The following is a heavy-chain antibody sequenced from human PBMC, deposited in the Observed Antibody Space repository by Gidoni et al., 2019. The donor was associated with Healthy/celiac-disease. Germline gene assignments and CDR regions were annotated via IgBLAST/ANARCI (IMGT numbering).Heavy chain of an antibody. D-gene: IGHD3-10*01. CDR1: GFTSGSYA. CDR3: ARVDGELLEAFEI. Sequence: QVQLVESGGGVVQPGRSLRLSCAAYGFTSGSYAMHWGRQATGKGLEWVAVISYEGSNKYYADSVKGRFTISRDNSKNTLYLQMNSLRAEDTAVYYCARVDGELLEAFEIWGQGTMVTVSS. J-gene: IGHJ3*02. CDR2: ISYEGSNK. V-gene: IGHV3-30*04.